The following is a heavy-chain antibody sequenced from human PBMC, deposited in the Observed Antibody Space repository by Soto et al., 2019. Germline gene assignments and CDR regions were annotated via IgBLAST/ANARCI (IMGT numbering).Heavy chain of an antibody. CDR3: AKGRTLGCSGGSCTIPPGFDP. J-gene: IGHJ5*02. D-gene: IGHD2-15*01. Sequence: EVQLLESGGGLVQPGGSLRLSCEASGFTFSAYAMSWVRQAPGKGLEWLSAISGSGGSTNYADSVNGRFAISRDNSKNTVYLEMHSLGVEDTAVYYCAKGRTLGCSGGSCTIPPGFDPWGQGTLVTVSS. CDR2: ISGSGGST. CDR1: GFTFSAYA. V-gene: IGHV3-23*01.